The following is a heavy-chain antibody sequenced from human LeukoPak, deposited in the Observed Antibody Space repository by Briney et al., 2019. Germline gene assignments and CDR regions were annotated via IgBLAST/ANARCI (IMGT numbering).Heavy chain of an antibody. J-gene: IGHJ6*02. CDR1: GFTFGDHA. CDR3: TRDEGSGWGYYYYGMDV. D-gene: IGHD6-19*01. V-gene: IGHV3-49*04. Sequence: GGSLRLSCIASGFTFGDHAMSWVRQAPGKGLEWVGFIRSKAYGGTTEYAASVKGRFTISRDDSKSIAYLQMNSLKTEDTAVYYCTRDEGSGWGYYYYGMDVWGQGTTVTVSS. CDR2: IRSKAYGGTT.